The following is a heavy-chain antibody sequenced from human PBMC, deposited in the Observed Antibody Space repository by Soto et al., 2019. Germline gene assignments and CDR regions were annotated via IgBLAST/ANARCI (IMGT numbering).Heavy chain of an antibody. J-gene: IGHJ4*02. CDR2: IIPLFGTS. CDR3: ARLPLRITFFGKVLGYSDS. V-gene: IGHV1-69*06. CDR1: GGSFNDYA. D-gene: IGHD3-3*01. Sequence: QVQLVQSGAEVKTPGSSVTVSCTPSGGSFNDYAFSWVRQAPGQGLEWLGGIIPLFGTSDYSQSFRDRATFSAGKSTSPVFLQLRRPTSQDTAVYYCARLPLRITFFGKVLGYSDSWGQGSLITVSS.